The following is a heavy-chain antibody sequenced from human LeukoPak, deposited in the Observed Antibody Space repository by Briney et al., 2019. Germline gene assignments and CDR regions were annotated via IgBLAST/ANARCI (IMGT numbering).Heavy chain of an antibody. CDR3: ARDGGWLQPQPRGSYFDY. CDR1: GFTFTSFT. CDR2: ISYDGSNK. V-gene: IGHV3-30*19. Sequence: GGSLRLSCAASGFTFTSFTMRWVRQAPGKGLEWVAVISYDGSNKYYADSVKGRFTISRDNSKNTLYLQMNSLRAEDTAVYYCARDGGWLQPQPRGSYFDYWGQGTLVTVSS. J-gene: IGHJ4*02. D-gene: IGHD5-24*01.